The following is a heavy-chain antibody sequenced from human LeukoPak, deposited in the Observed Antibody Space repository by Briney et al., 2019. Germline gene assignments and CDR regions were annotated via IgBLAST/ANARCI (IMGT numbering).Heavy chain of an antibody. V-gene: IGHV3-30*18. CDR2: ISYDGSNK. J-gene: IGHJ4*02. CDR3: AKDHAQRIAAPETIDDY. Sequence: GGSLRLSCAASGFTFSSYGMHWVRQAPGKGLEWVAVISYDGSNKYYADSVKGRFTISRDNSKNTLYLQMNSLRAEDTAVYYCAKDHAQRIAAPETIDDYWGQGTLVTVSS. CDR1: GFTFSSYG. D-gene: IGHD6-13*01.